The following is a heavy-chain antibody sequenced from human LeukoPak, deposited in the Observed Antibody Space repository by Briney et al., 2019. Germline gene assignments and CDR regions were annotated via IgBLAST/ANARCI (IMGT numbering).Heavy chain of an antibody. CDR2: ISSGSGYI. CDR3: GRGNYFDY. D-gene: IGHD3-10*01. Sequence: PGGSLRLSCAASGFTFSSYTMNWVRQAPGKGLEWVSSISSGSGYIYYADSVQGRFTISRDNAKSSLYLQMNSLRADDTAGFYCGRGNYFDYWGQGPLVTVSS. CDR1: GFTFSSYT. V-gene: IGHV3-21*01. J-gene: IGHJ4*02.